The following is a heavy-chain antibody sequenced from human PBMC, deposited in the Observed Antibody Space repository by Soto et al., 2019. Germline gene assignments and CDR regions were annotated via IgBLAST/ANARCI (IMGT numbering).Heavy chain of an antibody. D-gene: IGHD3-16*01. J-gene: IGHJ2*01. CDR2: VTWNSVAT. V-gene: IGHV3-9*01. CDR1: GFTFSSYA. CDR3: VKEGGMKYFDF. Sequence: PGGSLRLSCAASGFTFSSYAMHWVRQAPGKGLEWVAGVTWNSVATGYADSVKGRFTISRDNAKNSLYLQMNSLSAEDTAVYFCVKEGGMKYFDFWGRGTVVTVSS.